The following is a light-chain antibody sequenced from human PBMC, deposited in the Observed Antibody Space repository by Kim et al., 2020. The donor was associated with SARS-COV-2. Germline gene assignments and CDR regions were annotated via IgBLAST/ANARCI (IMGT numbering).Light chain of an antibody. CDR2: GDD. V-gene: IGLV6-57*01. CDR1: SGSIASNY. CDR3: QSYDNYNQV. J-gene: IGLJ2*01. Sequence: NFMLTQPHSVSESPGKTVTISCTRSSGSIASNYVQWYQQRPGSSPTTVIYGDDQSPSGVPYRFSGSIDSSSNSASLTISSLKTEDEAEYYCQSYDNYNQVFGGGTQLTVL.